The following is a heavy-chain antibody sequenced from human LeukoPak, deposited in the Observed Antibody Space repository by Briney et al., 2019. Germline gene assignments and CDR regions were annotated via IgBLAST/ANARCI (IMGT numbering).Heavy chain of an antibody. CDR1: GGSISSSSYY. Sequence: SETLSLTCTVSGGSISSSSYYWGWIRQPPGKGLEWLGSIYYSGSTYYNPSLKSRVTISVDTSKNQFSLKLSSVTAADTAVYYCATPLYYDILTGYPALDAFDIWGQGTMVTVSS. D-gene: IGHD3-9*01. CDR3: ATPLYYDILTGYPALDAFDI. V-gene: IGHV4-39*01. CDR2: IYYSGST. J-gene: IGHJ3*02.